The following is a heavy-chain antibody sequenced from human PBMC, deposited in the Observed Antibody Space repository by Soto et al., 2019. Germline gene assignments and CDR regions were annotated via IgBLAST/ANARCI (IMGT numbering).Heavy chain of an antibody. V-gene: IGHV1-2*02. CDR3: AREKVAYYDSSGYTFDY. J-gene: IGHJ4*02. CDR2: INPNSGGT. CDR1: GYTFTGYY. Sequence: ASGKGSFKASGYTFTGYYMHWVRQAPGQGLEWMGWINPNSGGTNYAQKFQGRVTMTRDTSISTAYMELSRLRSDDTAVYYCAREKVAYYDSSGYTFDYWGQGTLVTVSS. D-gene: IGHD3-22*01.